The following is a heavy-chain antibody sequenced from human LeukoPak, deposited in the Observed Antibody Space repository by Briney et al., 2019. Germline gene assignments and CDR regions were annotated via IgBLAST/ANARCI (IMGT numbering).Heavy chain of an antibody. CDR3: ANSYSSSWNAYDI. V-gene: IGHV5-51*01. D-gene: IGHD6-13*01. Sequence: GESLKISCKGSGYSFTSYWIGWVRQMPGKGLEWLGNIYPGDSDTRYSPSFQGQVTISADKSISTAYLQWSSLKASDTAMYYCANSYSSSWNAYDIWGQGTMVTVSS. CDR1: GYSFTSYW. J-gene: IGHJ3*02. CDR2: IYPGDSDT.